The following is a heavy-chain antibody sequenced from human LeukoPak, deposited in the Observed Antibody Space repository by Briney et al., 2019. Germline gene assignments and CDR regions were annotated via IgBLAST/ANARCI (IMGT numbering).Heavy chain of an antibody. Sequence: SETLSLTCAVSGYSISSSYYWGWIRQPPGKGLEWIGSIYHSGSTYYNPSLKSRVTISVDTSKNQFSLKLSSVTAADTAVYYCARGDFWSGYYPPSWFDPWGQGTLVTVSS. D-gene: IGHD3-3*01. V-gene: IGHV4-38-2*01. J-gene: IGHJ5*02. CDR3: ARGDFWSGYYPPSWFDP. CDR1: GYSISSSYY. CDR2: IYHSGST.